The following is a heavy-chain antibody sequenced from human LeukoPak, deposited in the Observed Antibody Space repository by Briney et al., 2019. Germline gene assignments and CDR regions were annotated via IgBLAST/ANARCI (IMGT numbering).Heavy chain of an antibody. J-gene: IGHJ4*02. D-gene: IGHD1-20*01. CDR3: ARGYMDVTVDY. CDR1: GYTFTSYY. V-gene: IGHV1-46*01. CDR2: INPSGGST. Sequence: TSVKVSCKASGYTFTSYYMHWVRQAPGQGLEWMGIINPSGGSTSYAQKFQGRVTMTRDMSTSTVYMELSSLRSEDTAVYYCARGYMDVTVDYWGQGTLVTVSS.